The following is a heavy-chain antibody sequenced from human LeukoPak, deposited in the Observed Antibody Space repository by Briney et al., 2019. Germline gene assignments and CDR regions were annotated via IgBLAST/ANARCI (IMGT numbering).Heavy chain of an antibody. D-gene: IGHD2-2*01. CDR2: IYTSGST. J-gene: IGHJ4*02. Sequence: SETLSLTCTVSGGSISSSSYYWGWIRQPAGKGLEWIGRIYTSGSTNYNPSLKSRVTISVDTSKNQFSLKLSSVTAADTAVYYCAGTVVPAADKDYWGQGTLVTVSS. V-gene: IGHV4-61*02. CDR3: AGTVVPAADKDY. CDR1: GGSISSSSYY.